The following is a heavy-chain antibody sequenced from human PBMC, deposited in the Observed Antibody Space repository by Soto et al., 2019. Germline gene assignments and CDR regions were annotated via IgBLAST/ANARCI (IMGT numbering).Heavy chain of an antibody. D-gene: IGHD3-3*01. Sequence: EVQLVESGGGLVQPGGSLKLSCAASGFTFSGSAMHWVRQASGKGLEWVGRIRSKANSYATAYAASVKGRFTISRDDSTNTAYLQMNSLKTEDTAVYYCTRGVQYYDFWSGYYYYGMDVWGQGTTVTVSS. CDR3: TRGVQYYDFWSGYYYYGMDV. CDR2: IRSKANSYAT. V-gene: IGHV3-73*02. CDR1: GFTFSGSA. J-gene: IGHJ6*02.